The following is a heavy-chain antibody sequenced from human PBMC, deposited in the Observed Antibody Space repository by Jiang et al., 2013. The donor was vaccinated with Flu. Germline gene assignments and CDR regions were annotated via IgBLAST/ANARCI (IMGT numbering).Heavy chain of an antibody. CDR2: INTNTGNP. V-gene: IGHV7-4-1*02. CDR1: GYTFTSYA. J-gene: IGHJ3*02. Sequence: QSGSELKKPGASVKVSCKASGYTFTSYAMNWVRQAPGQGLEWMGWINTNTGNPTYAQGFTGRFVFSLDTSVSTAYLQISSLKAEDTAVYYCARGDPVSSHRMVRGVLHAFDIWGQGTMVTVSS. D-gene: IGHD3-10*01. CDR3: ARGDPVSSHRMVRGVLHAFDI.